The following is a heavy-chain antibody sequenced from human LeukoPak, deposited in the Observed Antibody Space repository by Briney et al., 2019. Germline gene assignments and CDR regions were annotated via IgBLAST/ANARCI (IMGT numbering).Heavy chain of an antibody. CDR3: ARMGADTARAFDI. D-gene: IGHD5-18*01. CDR1: GFTFSSYA. J-gene: IGHJ3*02. Sequence: GSLRLSCAASGFTFSSYAMHWVRQAPGKGLEWVAVISYDGSNKYYADSVKGRFTISRDNSKNTLYLQMNSLRAEDTAVYYCARMGADTARAFDIWGQGTMVTVSS. V-gene: IGHV3-30*04. CDR2: ISYDGSNK.